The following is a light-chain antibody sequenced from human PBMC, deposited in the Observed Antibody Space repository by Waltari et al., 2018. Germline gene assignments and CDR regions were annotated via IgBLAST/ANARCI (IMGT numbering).Light chain of an antibody. V-gene: IGKV1-12*01. CDR3: QQAKSCPLT. CDR2: GAS. CDR1: QGISNW. Sequence: DIQMSQTPSSVSASVGDRVTIPCRASQGISNWLAWYQQKPGKPPKLLIYGASSLQSGVPSRFSGIGSGTDFTLTICSLQSEDFATYYCQQAKSCPLTFCPRTKVDIK. J-gene: IGKJ3*01.